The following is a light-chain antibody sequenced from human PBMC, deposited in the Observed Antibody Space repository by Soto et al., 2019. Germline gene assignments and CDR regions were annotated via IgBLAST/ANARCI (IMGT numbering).Light chain of an antibody. Sequence: DIQMTQSPSSLSASVGDRVTITCRASQDISSHLTWYQQKPGKVPKLLIAEASSLQSGVPSRFSGSGSGTDFTLTITSLQPEDVATYYCQKYNRTPRTFSQGTKVELK. V-gene: IGKV1-27*01. CDR3: QKYNRTPRT. CDR1: QDISSH. CDR2: EAS. J-gene: IGKJ1*01.